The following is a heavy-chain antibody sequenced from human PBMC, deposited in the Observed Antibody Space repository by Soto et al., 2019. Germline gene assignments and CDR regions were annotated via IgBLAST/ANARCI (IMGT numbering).Heavy chain of an antibody. CDR1: GGTISTYV. D-gene: IGHD6-6*01. Sequence: QVHLVQSGAEVKKPGSSVKVSCKTSGGTISTYVINWVRQAPGQGLEWMGRIIPALGAADYAQKFQDILTITADKSTSTAYMELSSLRSDDTAVYYCARGGQQVVSFDYWGQGTLVAVSS. J-gene: IGHJ4*02. CDR3: ARGGQQVVSFDY. CDR2: IIPALGAA. V-gene: IGHV1-69*08.